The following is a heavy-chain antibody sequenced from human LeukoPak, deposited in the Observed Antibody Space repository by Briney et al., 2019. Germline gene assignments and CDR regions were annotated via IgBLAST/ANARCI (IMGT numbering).Heavy chain of an antibody. CDR3: VRDSLVGYGHRYFDC. V-gene: IGHV3-7*01. CDR2: IKQDGSEK. CDR1: GFTFTTYW. Sequence: GGSLRLSCAASGFTFTTYWMSWVRQAPGKWLEWVANIKQDGSEKKYVDSVKGRLTISRDNAKNSLYLQMNSLRVEDTAVYYCVRDSLVGYGHRYFDCWGQGTLVTVSS. D-gene: IGHD5-18*01. J-gene: IGHJ4*02.